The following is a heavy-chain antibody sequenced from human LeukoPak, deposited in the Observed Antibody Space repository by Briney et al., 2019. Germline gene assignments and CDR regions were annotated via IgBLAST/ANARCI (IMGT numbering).Heavy chain of an antibody. D-gene: IGHD4-23*01. Sequence: GGSLRLSCAASGFTFSSYGMHWVRQAPGKGLEWVAFIRYDGSNKYYADSVKGRFTISRDNSKNTLYLQMNSLRAEDTAMYYCARHRDYGGIYYFDSWGQGTLVTVSS. CDR2: IRYDGSNK. V-gene: IGHV3-30*02. J-gene: IGHJ4*02. CDR1: GFTFSSYG. CDR3: ARHRDYGGIYYFDS.